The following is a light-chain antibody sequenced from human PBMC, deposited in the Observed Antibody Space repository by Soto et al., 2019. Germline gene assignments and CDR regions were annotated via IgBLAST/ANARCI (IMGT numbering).Light chain of an antibody. CDR3: TSYTSSSTLV. J-gene: IGLJ1*01. CDR2: DVS. Sequence: QSALTQPASVSGSPGQSITISCTGTSSDVGGYNYVSWYQHHPGKAPKLMIYDVSNRPSGVSNRFSGFKSGNTASLTISGLQAEDEADYYCTSYTSSSTLVFGTGTKVTVL. V-gene: IGLV2-14*03. CDR1: SSDVGGYNY.